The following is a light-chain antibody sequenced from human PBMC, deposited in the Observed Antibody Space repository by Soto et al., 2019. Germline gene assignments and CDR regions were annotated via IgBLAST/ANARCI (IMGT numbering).Light chain of an antibody. CDR2: DVA. CDR1: SSDVGGYKY. Sequence: QSALTQPASVSGSPGQSVTISFTGTSSDVGGYKYVSWYQQHPNRAPKLIIYDVANRPSGVSNRFSGSKSGDTASLTISGLQADDEANYYCSSYTSNDVVFGGGTKLTVL. V-gene: IGLV2-14*03. J-gene: IGLJ2*01. CDR3: SSYTSNDVV.